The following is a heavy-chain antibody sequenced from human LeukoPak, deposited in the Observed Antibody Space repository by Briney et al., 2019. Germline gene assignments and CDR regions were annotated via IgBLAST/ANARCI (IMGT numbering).Heavy chain of an antibody. CDR1: GFTFSSYR. V-gene: IGHV3-48*01. Sequence: GGSLRLSCAASGFTFSSYRMNWVRQAPGKGLEWVSYISSSSSTIYYADSVKGRFTISRDNSKNTLFLQMNSLRAEDTAVYYCAKGWISPFDYWGQGTLVTVSS. J-gene: IGHJ4*02. D-gene: IGHD5-12*01. CDR3: AKGWISPFDY. CDR2: ISSSSSTI.